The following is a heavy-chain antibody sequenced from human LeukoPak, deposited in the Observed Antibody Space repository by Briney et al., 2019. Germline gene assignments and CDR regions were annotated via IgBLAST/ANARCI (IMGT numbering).Heavy chain of an antibody. D-gene: IGHD6-13*01. CDR1: GFTFSDYY. Sequence: PGGSLRLSCAASGFTFSDYYMSWIRQAPGKGLEWVSYISSSGSTIYYADSVKGRFTISRDNAKNSLYLQMNSLRAEDTAVYYCARELRYSSNPFDYWGQGTLVTVSS. V-gene: IGHV3-11*01. J-gene: IGHJ4*02. CDR3: ARELRYSSNPFDY. CDR2: ISSSGSTI.